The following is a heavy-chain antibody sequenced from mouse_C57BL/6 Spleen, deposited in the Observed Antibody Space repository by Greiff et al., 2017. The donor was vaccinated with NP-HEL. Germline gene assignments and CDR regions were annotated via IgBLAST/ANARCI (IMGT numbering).Heavy chain of an antibody. D-gene: IGHD2-4*01. CDR2: ISSGSSTI. V-gene: IGHV5-17*01. J-gene: IGHJ4*01. CDR1: GFTFSDYG. CDR3: AGSFYCDYERYAMDY. Sequence: EVQLVESGGGLVKPGGSLKLSCAASGFTFSDYGMHWVRQAPEKGLEWVAYISSGSSTIYYADTVKGRFTISRDNAKNTLFLQMTSLRSEDTAMYYCAGSFYCDYERYAMDYWGQGTSVTVSS.